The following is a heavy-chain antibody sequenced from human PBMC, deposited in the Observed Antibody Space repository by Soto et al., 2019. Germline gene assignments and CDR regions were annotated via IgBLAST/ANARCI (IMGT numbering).Heavy chain of an antibody. CDR1: GFTFSSYW. Sequence: EVQLVESGGGLVQPGGSLRLSCAASGFTFSSYWMSWVRQAPGKGLEWVANIKQDGSEKYYVDSVKGRFTISRDNAKNSLYLQMNSLRAEDTAVYYCATLIFVGIQCAFELWCQGTMVTVSS. D-gene: IGHD3-3*01. CDR2: IKQDGSEK. J-gene: IGHJ3*01. CDR3: ATLIFVGIQCAFEL. V-gene: IGHV3-7*01.